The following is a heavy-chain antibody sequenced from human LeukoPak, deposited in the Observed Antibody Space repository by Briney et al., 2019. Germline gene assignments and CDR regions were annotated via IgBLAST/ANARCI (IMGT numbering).Heavy chain of an antibody. D-gene: IGHD7-27*01. CDR2: IWFDGSNK. J-gene: IGHJ4*02. V-gene: IGHV3-33*01. CDR3: ARDRDWGCSYCSY. CDR1: GFTFSSYG. Sequence: PGRSLRLSCAASGFTFSSYGMHWVRQAPGKGLEWVAVIWFDGSNKYYADSVKGRFTISRDNSKNTLYLQMNSLRAEDTAVYYCARDRDWGCSYCSYWSRGTLVTVSS.